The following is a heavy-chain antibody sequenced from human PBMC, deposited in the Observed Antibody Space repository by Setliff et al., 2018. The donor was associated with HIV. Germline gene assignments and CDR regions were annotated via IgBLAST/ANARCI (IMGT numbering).Heavy chain of an antibody. CDR3: ARGGASSKYLDP. CDR2: IHHSGTA. D-gene: IGHD2-15*01. V-gene: IGHV4-39*07. Sequence: SETLSLTCTVSGGSITRTPYYWGWIRQPPGKGLEWIGSIHHSGTAYDNPSLKSRVTISVDPSKNQFSLSLTSVTGADTAVYYCARGGASSKYLDPWGQGTLVTVSS. J-gene: IGHJ5*02. CDR1: GGSITRTPYY.